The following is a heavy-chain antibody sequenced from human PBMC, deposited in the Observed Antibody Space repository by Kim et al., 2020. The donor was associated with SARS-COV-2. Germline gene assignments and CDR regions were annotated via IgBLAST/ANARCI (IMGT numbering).Heavy chain of an antibody. CDR2: INHSGST. CDR1: GGSFSGYY. J-gene: IGHJ4*02. Sequence: SETLSLTCAVYGGSFSGYYWSWIRQPPGKGLEWIGEINHSGSTNYNPSLKSRVTISVDTSKNQFSLKLSSVTAADTAVYYCARTTYYYGSGSYGGYFDYWGQGTLVTVSS. CDR3: ARTTYYYGSGSYGGYFDY. V-gene: IGHV4-34*01. D-gene: IGHD3-10*01.